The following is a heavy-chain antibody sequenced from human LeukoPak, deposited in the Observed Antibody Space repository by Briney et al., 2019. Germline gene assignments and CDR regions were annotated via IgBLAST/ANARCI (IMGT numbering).Heavy chain of an antibody. V-gene: IGHV1-8*01. CDR2: MRPKKSDT. J-gene: IGHJ4*02. CDR1: GYSLSTYD. D-gene: IGHD3-22*01. CDR3: AGGPPEDTSSGY. Sequence: ASVTVSCKASGYSLSTYDINWVRQAPGQGLEWLGWMRPKKSDTGYARKFQGRVTFTRNISKDTAFLELNSLTPEDTAVYFCAGGPPEDTSSGYWGQGTLVTVSS.